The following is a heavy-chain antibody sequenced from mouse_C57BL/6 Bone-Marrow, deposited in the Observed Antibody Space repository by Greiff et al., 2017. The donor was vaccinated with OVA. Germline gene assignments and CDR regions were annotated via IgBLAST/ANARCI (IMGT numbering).Heavy chain of an antibody. V-gene: IGHV5-6*01. CDR3: ARQRSDYYGDY. CDR2: ISSGSSYT. CDR1: GFTFSSYG. J-gene: IGHJ2*01. Sequence: EVKLVESGGDLVKPGGSLKLSCAASGFTFSSYGMSWVRQTPDKRLEWVATISSGSSYTYYPDSVKGRFTISRDNAKNTLYLQMSSLKSEDTAMYYYARQRSDYYGDYWGQGTTLTVSS. D-gene: IGHD2-4*01.